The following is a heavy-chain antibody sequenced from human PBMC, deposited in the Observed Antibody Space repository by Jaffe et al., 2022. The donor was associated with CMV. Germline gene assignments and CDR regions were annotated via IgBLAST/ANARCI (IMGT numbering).Heavy chain of an antibody. Sequence: QVQLVQSGAELKKPGASVKVSCKASGYTFTDYYIHWVRQAPGQGLEWMGWINPNSGGTNYPQKFQARVTMTRDMSTNTAYMELNRLRPDDTAVYYCARKLGRPYYGVDVWGQGTTVTVSS. J-gene: IGHJ6*02. CDR3: ARKLGRPYYGVDV. CDR1: GYTFTDYY. V-gene: IGHV1-2*02. CDR2: INPNSGGT.